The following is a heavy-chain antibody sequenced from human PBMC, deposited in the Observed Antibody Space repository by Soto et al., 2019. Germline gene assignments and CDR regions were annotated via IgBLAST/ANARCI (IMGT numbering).Heavy chain of an antibody. CDR1: GGSISSSSYY. J-gene: IGHJ5*02. Sequence: SETLSLTCTVSGGSISSSSYYWGWIRQPPGKGLEWIGSIYYSGSTYYNPSLKSRVTISVDTSKNQFSLKLSSVTAADTAVYYCAGCIAARLISPQKSGWFDPWGQGTLVTVSS. D-gene: IGHD6-6*01. V-gene: IGHV4-39*01. CDR3: AGCIAARLISPQKSGWFDP. CDR2: IYYSGST.